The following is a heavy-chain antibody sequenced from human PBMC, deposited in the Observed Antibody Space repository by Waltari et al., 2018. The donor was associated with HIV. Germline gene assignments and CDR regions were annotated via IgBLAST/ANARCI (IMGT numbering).Heavy chain of an antibody. D-gene: IGHD3-16*01. Sequence: QVQLVQSGAEVKKPGSSVKVSCKASGGAFDSYTINWVRKAPGQGLEWLGRIIPMSNTPNNAQKFQGRVTITADKSTSTAYMELTSLRSDDTAVYYCASARETMGVDFDSWGLGTLVTVSS. J-gene: IGHJ4*02. V-gene: IGHV1-69*08. CDR3: ASARETMGVDFDS. CDR1: GGAFDSYT. CDR2: IIPMSNTP.